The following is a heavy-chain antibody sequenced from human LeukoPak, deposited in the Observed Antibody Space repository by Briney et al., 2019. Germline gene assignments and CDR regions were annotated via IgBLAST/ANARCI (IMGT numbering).Heavy chain of an antibody. V-gene: IGHV1-18*01. Sequence: ASVKVSCKASGYTFTSYGISWVRQAPGQGLEWMGWISAYNGNTNYAQKLQGRVTMATDTPTSTAYMELRSLRSDDTAVYYCARDSSKSARGYSYGLNWFDPWGQGTLVTVSS. CDR2: ISAYNGNT. CDR3: ARDSSKSARGYSYGLNWFDP. CDR1: GYTFTSYG. D-gene: IGHD5-18*01. J-gene: IGHJ5*02.